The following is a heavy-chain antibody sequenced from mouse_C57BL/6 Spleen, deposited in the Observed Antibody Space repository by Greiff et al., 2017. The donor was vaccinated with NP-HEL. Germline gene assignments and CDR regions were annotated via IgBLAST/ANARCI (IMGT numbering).Heavy chain of an antibody. J-gene: IGHJ4*01. V-gene: IGHV1-7*01. CDR2: INPSSGYT. CDR1: GYTFTSYW. Sequence: QVQLQQSGAELAKPGASVKLSCKASGYTFTSYWMHWVKQRPGQGLEWIGYINPSSGYTKYNQKFKDKATLTADKASSTAYMQLSSLTYEDSAVYYCARTVYYDYDGNYYAMDYWGQGTSVTVSS. D-gene: IGHD2-4*01. CDR3: ARTVYYDYDGNYYAMDY.